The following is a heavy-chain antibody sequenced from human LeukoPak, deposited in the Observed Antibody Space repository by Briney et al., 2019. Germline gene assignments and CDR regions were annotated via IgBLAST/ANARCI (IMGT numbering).Heavy chain of an antibody. J-gene: IGHJ4*02. CDR2: INSDGSTT. V-gene: IGHV3-74*01. CDR1: GLTFSSYW. CDR3: AKAPVTTCRGAYCYPFDY. D-gene: IGHD2-21*01. Sequence: PGGSLRLSCAASGLTFSSYWMHWVRQAPGKGPVWVSRINSDGSTTTYADSVKGRFTISRDNAKNTLYLQMNRLRPEDAAVYYCAKAPVTTCRGAYCYPFDYWGQGTLVTVSS.